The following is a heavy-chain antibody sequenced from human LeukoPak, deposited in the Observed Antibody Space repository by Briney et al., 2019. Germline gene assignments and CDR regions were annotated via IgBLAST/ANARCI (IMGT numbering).Heavy chain of an antibody. V-gene: IGHV4-39*01. Sequence: SETLSLTCTVSGGSMSSSGHYWGWLRQPPGKGLEWIGSIYYSGSTYYNPSLKSRVTIPVDTSKNQSSLKLSSVTAADTAVYYCARHKGDYYDLPFDYWGQGTLVTVSS. CDR3: ARHKGDYYDLPFDY. CDR2: IYYSGST. J-gene: IGHJ4*02. D-gene: IGHD3-22*01. CDR1: GGSMSSSGHY.